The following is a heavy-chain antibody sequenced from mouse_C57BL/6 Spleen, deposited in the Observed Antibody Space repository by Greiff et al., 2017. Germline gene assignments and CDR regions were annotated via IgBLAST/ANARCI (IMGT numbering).Heavy chain of an antibody. CDR3: ARRGYDYDGGSDAMDY. CDR2: IDPSDSYT. V-gene: IGHV1-50*01. Sequence: QVQLQQPGAELVKPGASVKLSCKASGYTFTSYWMQWVKQRPGQGLEWIGEIDPSDSYTNYNQKFKGKATLTVDTSSSTAYMQLSSLTSEDSAVYYCARRGYDYDGGSDAMDYWGQGTSVTVSS. CDR1: GYTFTSYW. J-gene: IGHJ4*01. D-gene: IGHD2-4*01.